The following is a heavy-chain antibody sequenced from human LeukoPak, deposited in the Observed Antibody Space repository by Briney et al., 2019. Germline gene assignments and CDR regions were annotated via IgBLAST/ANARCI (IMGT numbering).Heavy chain of an antibody. J-gene: IGHJ3*01. Sequence: GGSLRLSCAASGFTFRTYGMHWVRQAPGKGLEWVTFIRYDGSDKFYADSVKGRFTISRDNSTNTLFLQMNSLRVADTAVYYCAKRADYYDSSRALYDAFDLWGQGTMVTVSS. CDR3: AKRADYYDSSRALYDAFDL. V-gene: IGHV3-30*02. CDR2: IRYDGSDK. CDR1: GFTFRTYG. D-gene: IGHD3-16*01.